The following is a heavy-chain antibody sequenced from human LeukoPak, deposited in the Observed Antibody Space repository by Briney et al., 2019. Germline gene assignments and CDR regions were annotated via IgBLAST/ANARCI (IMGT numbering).Heavy chain of an antibody. CDR1: GGTFSSYA. V-gene: IGHV1-69*04. D-gene: IGHD6-13*01. Sequence: GASVKVSCKASGGTFSSYAISWVRQAPGQGLEWMGRIIPILGIANYAQKFQGRVTITADKSTSTAYMELSSLRSEDTAVYYCARIGIAAAGTPFDYWGQGTLVTVSS. CDR2: IIPILGIA. J-gene: IGHJ4*02. CDR3: ARIGIAAAGTPFDY.